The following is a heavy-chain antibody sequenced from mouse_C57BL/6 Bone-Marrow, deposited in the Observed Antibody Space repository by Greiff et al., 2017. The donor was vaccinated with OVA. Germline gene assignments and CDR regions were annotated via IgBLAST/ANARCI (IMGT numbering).Heavy chain of an antibody. V-gene: IGHV14-4*01. CDR3: TKGVSLDY. CDR2: IDPENGDT. J-gene: IGHJ2*01. CDR1: GFNIKDDY. Sequence: VHVKQSGAELVRPGASVKLSCTASGFNIKDDYMHWVKQRPEQGLEWIGWIDPENGDTEYASKFQGKATITADTSSNTAYLQLSSLTSEDTAVYYCTKGVSLDYWGQGTTLTVSS.